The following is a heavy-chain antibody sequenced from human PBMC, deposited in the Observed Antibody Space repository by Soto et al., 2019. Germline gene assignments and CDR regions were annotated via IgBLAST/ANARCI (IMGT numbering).Heavy chain of an antibody. CDR3: ARGRGRFPTVRGLILQFPFLDP. V-gene: IGHV4-4*07. Sequence: SETLSLTCTVSGDSIRAHYWSWIRQAAGKGLEWIGRLHSSGSTDYNPSLKSRVTMSADTSRNQFSLKPTSLTAADTAVYYCARGRGRFPTVRGLILQFPFLDPWAQGPLGTLS. D-gene: IGHD3-10*01. CDR2: LHSSGST. J-gene: IGHJ5*02. CDR1: GDSIRAHY.